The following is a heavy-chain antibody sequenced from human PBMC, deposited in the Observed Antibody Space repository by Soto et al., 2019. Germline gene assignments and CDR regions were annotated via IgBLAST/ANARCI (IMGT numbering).Heavy chain of an antibody. CDR1: GFTFNNKW. V-gene: IGHV3-74*01. Sequence: LKISCTASGFTFNNKWMHWVRQAPGKGLVWLSRIDGAAATTNYADSVKGRFTISRDNAKNIVFLHVNGLTDEDTAVYYCARGGAMGVDYWGQGTLVTVSS. D-gene: IGHD1-26*01. CDR2: IDGAAATT. CDR3: ARGGAMGVDY. J-gene: IGHJ4*02.